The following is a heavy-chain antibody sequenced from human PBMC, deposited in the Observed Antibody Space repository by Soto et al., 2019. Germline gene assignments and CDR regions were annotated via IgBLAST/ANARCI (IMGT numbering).Heavy chain of an antibody. CDR1: GGSISSGDYY. D-gene: IGHD3-22*01. V-gene: IGHV4-30-4*02. CDR2: IYYSGST. CDR3: ARTRDQSYYYDSSGYYSRPYFDY. Sequence: SDTLSLTCTVSGGSISSGDYYLSWIRQPPGKGLEWIGYIYYSGSTYYTPSLKSRVTISVDTSKNQFSLKLSSVTAADTAVYYCARTRDQSYYYDSSGYYSRPYFDYWGQGTLVTVS. J-gene: IGHJ4*02.